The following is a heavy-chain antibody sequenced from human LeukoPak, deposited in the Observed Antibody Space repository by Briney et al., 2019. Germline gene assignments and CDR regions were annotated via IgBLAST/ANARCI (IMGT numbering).Heavy chain of an antibody. D-gene: IGHD6-19*01. CDR1: GGTFSSYA. Sequence: GASVTVSCKASGGTFSSYAISWVGRAPGQGLEWMGGIIPIFGTANYAQKFQGRVTITADKSTSTAYMELSSLRSEDTAVYYCAREGYSSTPDYWGQGTLVTVSS. CDR2: IIPIFGTA. V-gene: IGHV1-69*06. CDR3: AREGYSSTPDY. J-gene: IGHJ4*02.